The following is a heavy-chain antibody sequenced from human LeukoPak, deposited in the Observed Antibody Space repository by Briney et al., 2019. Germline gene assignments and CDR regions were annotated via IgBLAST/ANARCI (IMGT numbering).Heavy chain of an antibody. CDR2: IHTRGGT. CDR1: GGSISSYY. V-gene: IGHV4-4*07. D-gene: IGHD5-12*01. Sequence: SETLSLTCSVSGGSISSYYWSWLLQPAGKGLEWIGRIHTRGGTEYNPSLKNRVTMSIDTSKNQFSLKLISVTAADTAVYFCARDDNSGYSDDAFDIWGQGTLVTVSS. CDR3: ARDDNSGYSDDAFDI. J-gene: IGHJ3*02.